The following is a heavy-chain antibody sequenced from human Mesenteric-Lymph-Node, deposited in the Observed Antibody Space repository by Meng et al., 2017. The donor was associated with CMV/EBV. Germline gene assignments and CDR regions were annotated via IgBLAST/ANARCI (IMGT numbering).Heavy chain of an antibody. J-gene: IGHJ4*02. V-gene: IGHV3-66*02. CDR1: GITFSSCA. CDR2: IYGGGAT. CDR3: ARDLPNTNYAGD. Sequence: SYAASGITFSSCAMIWVRQVPGKGLEWVSIIYGGGATYYADSVKGRFTVSRDSSTNTLYLQMNSLRTDDTALYYCARDLPNTNYAGDWGQGTLVTVSS. D-gene: IGHD2-8*01.